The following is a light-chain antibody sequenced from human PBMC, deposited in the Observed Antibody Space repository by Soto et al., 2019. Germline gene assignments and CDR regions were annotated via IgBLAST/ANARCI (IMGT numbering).Light chain of an antibody. CDR2: LGS. CDR1: QGLLQSNGYNY. V-gene: IGKV2-28*01. J-gene: IGKJ1*01. Sequence: DIVMTQSPLSLPVTPGEPASISCRSSQGLLQSNGYNYLDWYLQKPGQSPQLLIYLGSNRASGVPDRFSGSGSGTDFTLKISRVEAEDVGVYYCMQPLQSWTFGQGTKVDIK. CDR3: MQPLQSWT.